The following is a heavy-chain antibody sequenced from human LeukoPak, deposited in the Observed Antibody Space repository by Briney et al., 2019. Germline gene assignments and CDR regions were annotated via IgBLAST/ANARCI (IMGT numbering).Heavy chain of an antibody. CDR3: VRWGADWSDHYYYYMDV. V-gene: IGHV1-8*03. CDR2: MNPNSGNT. Sequence: ASVKVSCKASGYTFTSYDINWVRQATGQGLEWMGWMNPNSGNTGYAQKFQGRVTITRNTSISTAYMELSSLRSEDTAVYYCVRWGADWSDHYYYYMDVWGKGTTVTVSS. CDR1: GYTFTSYD. J-gene: IGHJ6*03. D-gene: IGHD2-21*01.